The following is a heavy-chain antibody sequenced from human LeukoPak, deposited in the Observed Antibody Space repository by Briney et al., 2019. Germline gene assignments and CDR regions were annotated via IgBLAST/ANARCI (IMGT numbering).Heavy chain of an antibody. V-gene: IGHV3-33*01. CDR1: GFIFNHYA. Sequence: PGTSLRISCEASGFIFNHYALHWVRQAPHKGLEWVAVIWSDGTNRYYADSVKGRFSIFRDDSQKRVFLQMNSLRAEDTAVYYCVRDAQRGFDYSNSLQYWGQGALVTVSS. D-gene: IGHD4-11*01. CDR2: IWSDGTNR. CDR3: VRDAQRGFDYSNSLQY. J-gene: IGHJ4*02.